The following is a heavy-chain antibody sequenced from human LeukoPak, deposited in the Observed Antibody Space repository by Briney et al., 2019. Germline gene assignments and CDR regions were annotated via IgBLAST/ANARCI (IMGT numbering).Heavy chain of an antibody. D-gene: IGHD3-9*01. CDR3: ARDRLWSLRYFDWSPPLDY. V-gene: IGHV1-18*01. J-gene: IGHJ4*02. CDR1: GYTFTSYG. CDR2: ISAYNGNT. Sequence: GESLKISCKASGYTFTSYGISWVRQAPGQGLEWMGWISAYNGNTNYAQKLQGRVTMTTDTSTSTAYMELRSLRSDDTAVYYCARDRLWSLRYFDWSPPLDYWGQGTLVTVSS.